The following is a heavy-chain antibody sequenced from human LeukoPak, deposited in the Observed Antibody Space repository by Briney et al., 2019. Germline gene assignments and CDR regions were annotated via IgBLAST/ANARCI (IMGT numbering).Heavy chain of an antibody. CDR3: AKRYCSSTSCYEAFDY. D-gene: IGHD2-2*01. J-gene: IGHJ4*02. V-gene: IGHV3-23*01. CDR2: ISGSGGST. CDR1: GFIFSNYW. Sequence: GGSLRLSCAASGFIFSNYWMTWVRQAPGKGLEWVSAISGSGGSTYYADSVKGRFTISRDNSKNTLYLQMNSLRAEDTAVYYCAKRYCSSTSCYEAFDYWGQGTLVTVSS.